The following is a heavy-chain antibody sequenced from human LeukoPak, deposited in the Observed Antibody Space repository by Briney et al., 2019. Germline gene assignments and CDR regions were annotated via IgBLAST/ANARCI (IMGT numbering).Heavy chain of an antibody. CDR1: GFTLSGFW. CDR2: INSDGSEG. D-gene: IGHD6-6*01. V-gene: IGHV3-7*03. Sequence: GGSLRLSCAVSGFTLSGFWMSWSRQAPGKGLEWVASINSDGSEGYYADVVKGRFTISRDNAKNSLYLQINSLRAEDTAVYYCARSSYSNSSSVWGQGTMLTVSS. J-gene: IGHJ3*01. CDR3: ARSSYSNSSSV.